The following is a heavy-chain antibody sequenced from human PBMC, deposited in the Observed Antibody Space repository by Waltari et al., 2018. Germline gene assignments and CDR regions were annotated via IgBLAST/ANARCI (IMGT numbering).Heavy chain of an antibody. CDR2: IYSGGST. J-gene: IGHJ4*02. Sequence: MSWVRQAPGKGLEWVSVIYSGGSTYYADSVKGRFTISRDNSKNTLYLQMNSLRAEDTAVYYCAKVADFGVVPSGYFDYWGQGTLVTVSS. D-gene: IGHD3-3*01. V-gene: IGHV3-23*03. CDR3: AKVADFGVVPSGYFDY.